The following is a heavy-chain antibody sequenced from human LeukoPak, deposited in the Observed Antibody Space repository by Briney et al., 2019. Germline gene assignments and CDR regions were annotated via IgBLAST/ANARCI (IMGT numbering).Heavy chain of an antibody. CDR2: INSDGSII. D-gene: IGHD1-26*01. CDR3: ATDSGPDY. V-gene: IGHV3-74*01. Sequence: PAGSLSLSCAASGFTFSSYWMHWVRQAPGKGLVWVSRINSDGSIISYADSVKGRFTISRDNAKNTLYLQMNSVRAEDTALYYCATDSGPDYWGQGTVVTVSS. CDR1: GFTFSSYW. J-gene: IGHJ4*02.